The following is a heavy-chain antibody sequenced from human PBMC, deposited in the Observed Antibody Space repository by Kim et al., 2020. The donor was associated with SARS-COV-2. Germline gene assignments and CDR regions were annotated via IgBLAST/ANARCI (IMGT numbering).Heavy chain of an antibody. D-gene: IGHD5-18*01. J-gene: IGHJ6*02. V-gene: IGHV4-39*07. Sequence: RVTISVDTSKNQFSLKLSSVTAADTAVYYCARDRRYSYGYHVYYYYGMDVWGQGATVTVSS. CDR3: ARDRRYSYGYHVYYYYGMDV.